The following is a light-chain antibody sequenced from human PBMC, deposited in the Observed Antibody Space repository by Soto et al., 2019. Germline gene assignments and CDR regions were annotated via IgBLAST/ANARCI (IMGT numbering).Light chain of an antibody. CDR1: SSDVGGYNY. Sequence: QSALTQPPSASGSPGQSVTISCTGTSSDVGGYNYVSWYQQHPGKAPKLIIYEVSRRPSGVPDRFSGSKSGNTASLTVSGLQAEDEADYYCSSYAGSSNKGVFGGGTKVTVL. J-gene: IGLJ2*01. CDR3: SSYAGSSNKGV. CDR2: EVS. V-gene: IGLV2-8*01.